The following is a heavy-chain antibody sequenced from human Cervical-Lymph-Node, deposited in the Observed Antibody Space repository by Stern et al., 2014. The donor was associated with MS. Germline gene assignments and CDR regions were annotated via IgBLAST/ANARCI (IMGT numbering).Heavy chain of an antibody. CDR1: GGTFSSYT. CDR2: IIPMFGIS. D-gene: IGHD3-16*02. V-gene: IGHV1-69*01. Sequence: VQLVESGAEVKKPGSSVKVSCKASGGTFSSYTIGWVRQAPGQGLEWMGGIIPMFGISNYAEKFQGRVTITADESTSTAYMDLSTLRSEDTAVYYCARATSDYIWGSYRYLDYWGQGTQVTVSP. CDR3: ARATSDYIWGSYRYLDY. J-gene: IGHJ4*02.